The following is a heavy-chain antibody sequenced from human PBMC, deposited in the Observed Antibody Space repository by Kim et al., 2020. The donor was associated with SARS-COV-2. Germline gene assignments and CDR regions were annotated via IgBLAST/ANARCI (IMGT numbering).Heavy chain of an antibody. D-gene: IGHD5-18*01. CDR3: AKIQVQLWPNAYYVDY. Sequence: SVKGRFTISRDNAKNSLYLQMNSLRAEDTALYYCAKIQVQLWPNAYYVDYWGQGTLVTVSS. V-gene: IGHV3-9*01. J-gene: IGHJ4*02.